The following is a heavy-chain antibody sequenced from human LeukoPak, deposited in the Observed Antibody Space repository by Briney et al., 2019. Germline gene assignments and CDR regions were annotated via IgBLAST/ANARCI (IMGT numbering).Heavy chain of an antibody. CDR1: GGSFSGYY. Sequence: SETLSLTCAVYGGSFSGYYWSWMRQPPGKGLEWIGEINHSGSTNYNPSLKSRVTISVDTSKNQFSLKLSSVTAADTAVYYCATGRDCSSTGCPETFDYWGQGTLVTVSS. D-gene: IGHD2-2*01. CDR2: INHSGST. V-gene: IGHV4-34*01. CDR3: ATGRDCSSTGCPETFDY. J-gene: IGHJ4*02.